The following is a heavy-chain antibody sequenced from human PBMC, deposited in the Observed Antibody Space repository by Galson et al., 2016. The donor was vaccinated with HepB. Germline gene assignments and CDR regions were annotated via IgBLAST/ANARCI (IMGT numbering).Heavy chain of an antibody. J-gene: IGHJ6*04. V-gene: IGHV3-33*01. CDR1: GFTLSSYG. Sequence: SLRLSCAASGFTLSSYGMHWVRQAPGKGLEWVAVIWYDGSNKYYVDSVKGRFTISRDNSKNTLYLQMNSLRAEDTAVYYWARGRRQLVGEYYYYGMDVWGKGTTVTVSS. CDR3: ARGRRQLVGEYYYYGMDV. D-gene: IGHD6-13*01. CDR2: IWYDGSNK.